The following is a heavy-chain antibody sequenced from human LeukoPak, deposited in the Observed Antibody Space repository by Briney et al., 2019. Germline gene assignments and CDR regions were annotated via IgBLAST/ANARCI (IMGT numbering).Heavy chain of an antibody. CDR3: ARETYYDFWSGYSGRYYYYYMDV. V-gene: IGHV1-18*04. CDR2: ISAYNGNT. CDR1: GYTFTDYY. D-gene: IGHD3-3*01. Sequence: ASVKVSCNASGYTFTDYYMHWVRQAPGQGLEWMGWISAYNGNTNYAQKLQGRVTMTTDTSTSTAYMELRSLRSDDTAVYYCARETYYDFWSGYSGRYYYYYMDVWGKGTTVTVSS. J-gene: IGHJ6*03.